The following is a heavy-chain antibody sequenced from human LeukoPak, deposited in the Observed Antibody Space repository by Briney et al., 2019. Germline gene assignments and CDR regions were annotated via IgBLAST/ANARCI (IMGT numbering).Heavy chain of an antibody. CDR3: ARVPDSYYYYYMDV. J-gene: IGHJ6*03. V-gene: IGHV3-66*01. CDR2: IYPDGST. Sequence: GGSLRLSCAASGLTVSGNYMTWVRQAPGKGLEWVSVIYPDGSTYYADSVRGRFTISRDNSKNTVHLQMSSLRAEDTAVYYCARVPDSYYYYYMDVWGKGTSVTVSS. CDR1: GLTVSGNY. D-gene: IGHD1-14*01.